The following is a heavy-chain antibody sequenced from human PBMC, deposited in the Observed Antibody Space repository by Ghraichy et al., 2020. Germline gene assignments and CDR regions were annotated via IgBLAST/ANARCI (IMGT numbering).Heavy chain of an antibody. CDR3: ARERVTNGVCSS. D-gene: IGHD2-8*01. CDR1: GYTFTSYY. V-gene: IGHV1-46*01. Sequence: ASVKVSCKASGYTFTSYYIHWVRQAPGQGLEWMGIINPSGGSTSYAQKFQGRVTMTRDTSTTTVYMELSSLRSEDTAMYYCARERVTNGVCSSWGQGTLVTVSS. J-gene: IGHJ5*02. CDR2: INPSGGST.